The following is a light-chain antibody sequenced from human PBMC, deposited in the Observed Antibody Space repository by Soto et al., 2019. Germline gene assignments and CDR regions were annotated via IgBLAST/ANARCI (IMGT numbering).Light chain of an antibody. CDR2: DVG. V-gene: IGLV2-14*03. CDR3: SSYTSSSTVV. J-gene: IGLJ2*01. Sequence: QYALTQPASVSGSPGQSITISCTGTSSDVGGYNYVSWYQHHPGKAPKLMIYDVGNRPSGVSNRFSGSKSGNTASLTISGPQAEDEADYYCSSYTSSSTVVFGGGTKLTVL. CDR1: SSDVGGYNY.